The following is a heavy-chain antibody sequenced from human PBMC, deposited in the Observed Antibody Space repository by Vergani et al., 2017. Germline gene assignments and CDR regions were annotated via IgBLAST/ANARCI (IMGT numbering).Heavy chain of an antibody. Sequence: EVQLVESGGGLVKPGGSLRLSCAASGFTFSSYSMNWVRQAPGKGLEWVSSISSSSSYIYYADSVKGRFTISRDNAKNSLYLQMNSLRAEDTDVYYCARDLSGSYHQWGQGTLVTVSS. J-gene: IGHJ4*02. CDR2: ISSSSSYI. CDR3: ARDLSGSYHQ. V-gene: IGHV3-21*01. D-gene: IGHD1-26*01. CDR1: GFTFSSYS.